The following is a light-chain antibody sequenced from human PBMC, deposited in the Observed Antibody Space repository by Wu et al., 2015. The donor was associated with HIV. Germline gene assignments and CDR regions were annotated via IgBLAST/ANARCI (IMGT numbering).Light chain of an antibody. CDR1: QNIGNH. V-gene: IGKV1-5*03. J-gene: IGKJ2*01. Sequence: DIQMTQSPSTLSASVGDRVTITCRASQNIGNHLAWYQQKPGKAPKLLIYKASSLEGGSHQGSAAVDLGQNSLSPSATCSLMILATYYCQQYHSPGTFGQGTKLEIK. CDR2: KAS. CDR3: QQYHSPGT.